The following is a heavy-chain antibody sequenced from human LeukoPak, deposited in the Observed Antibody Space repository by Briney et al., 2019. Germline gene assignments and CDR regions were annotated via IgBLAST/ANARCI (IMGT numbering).Heavy chain of an antibody. CDR3: ARDGRSRGSQNFDY. CDR1: SDSISNSAYH. D-gene: IGHD2-2*01. V-gene: IGHV4-39*02. Sequence: SETLPLTCTVSSDSISNSAYHWGWIRQPPGRGLEWIGTICYNRGTYYNPSLKSRVTISVDTSKNQFSLKLSSVTAADTAMYYCARDGRSRGSQNFDYWGQGTLVTVSS. CDR2: ICYNRGT. J-gene: IGHJ4*02.